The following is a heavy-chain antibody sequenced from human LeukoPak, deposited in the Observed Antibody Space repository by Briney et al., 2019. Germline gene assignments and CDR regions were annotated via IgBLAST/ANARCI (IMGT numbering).Heavy chain of an antibody. J-gene: IGHJ4*02. V-gene: IGHV4-59*08. Sequence: PSETLSLTCTISGGSIGGDHWSWIRQAPGEGLEWIRYISYTGSTSYNPSLRSRVTISLNTPEDQFSLRLTSVTAADTAVYYCARAVTGTSLVDFWGQGTLVAVSS. CDR2: ISYTGST. CDR1: GGSIGGDH. D-gene: IGHD6-19*01. CDR3: ARAVTGTSLVDF.